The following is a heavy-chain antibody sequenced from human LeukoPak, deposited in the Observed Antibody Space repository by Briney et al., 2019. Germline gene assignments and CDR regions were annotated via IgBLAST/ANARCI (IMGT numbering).Heavy chain of an antibody. Sequence: PSETLSLTCTVSGYSISSGYYWGWIRQPPGKGLEWIGSIYHGGSTYYNPSLKSRVTISVDTSKNLFSLNLSSVTAADTAVYYCARNRHTGSYYSGFDIWGQGTMVTVSS. CDR3: ARNRHTGSYYSGFDI. V-gene: IGHV4-38-2*02. CDR2: IYHGGST. D-gene: IGHD1-26*01. J-gene: IGHJ3*02. CDR1: GYSISSGYY.